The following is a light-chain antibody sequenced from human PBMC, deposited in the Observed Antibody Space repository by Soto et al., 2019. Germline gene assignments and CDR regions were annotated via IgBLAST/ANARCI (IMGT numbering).Light chain of an antibody. CDR3: QQTFSNLIS. CDR2: SAS. CDR1: ETISDD. V-gene: IGKV1-39*01. J-gene: IGKJ4*01. Sequence: IPMTQSPSSLSASVGDRVTITCRASETISDDLIWYQHKPGEAPKVLISSASTLRGGVPSRFSGTGSGTDFTLTSSSRQPADGANYYCQQTFSNLISFGGGTKVEI.